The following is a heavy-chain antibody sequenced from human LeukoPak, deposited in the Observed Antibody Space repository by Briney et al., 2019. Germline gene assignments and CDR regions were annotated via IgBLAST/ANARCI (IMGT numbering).Heavy chain of an antibody. CDR2: ISYDGSNK. D-gene: IGHD1-26*01. CDR1: GFTFSGYA. J-gene: IGHJ4*02. CDR3: ARVGSGSYFEDYYFDY. V-gene: IGHV3-30-3*01. Sequence: GGSLRLSCAASGFTFSGYAMHWVRQAPGKGLEWVAVISYDGSNKYYADSVKGRFTISRDNSKNTLYLQMNSLRAEDTAVYYCARVGSGSYFEDYYFDYWGQGTLVTVSS.